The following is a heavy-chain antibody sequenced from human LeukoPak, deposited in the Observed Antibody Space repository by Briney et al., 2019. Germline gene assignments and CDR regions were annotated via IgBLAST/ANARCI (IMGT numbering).Heavy chain of an antibody. D-gene: IGHD2-15*01. V-gene: IGHV3-21*01. J-gene: IGHJ6*03. CDR1: GFSFSAYS. CDR2: ISSSSSYI. Sequence: PGGSLRLSCAASGFSFSAYSMHWVRQAPGKGLEWVSFISSSSSYIYYADSVKGRFTISRDNSKNTLYLQMNSLRAEDTAVYYCAKEYRDIVVVVAGYYYMDVWGKGTTVTISS. CDR3: AKEYRDIVVVVAGYYYMDV.